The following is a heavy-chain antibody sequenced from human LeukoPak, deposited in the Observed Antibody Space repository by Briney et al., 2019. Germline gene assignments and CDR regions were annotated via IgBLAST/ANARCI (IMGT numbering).Heavy chain of an antibody. V-gene: IGHV1-18*04. CDR3: ARESRITIFGVVTHDAFDI. CDR1: GYTFTSCG. J-gene: IGHJ3*02. D-gene: IGHD3-3*01. Sequence: ASVKVSCKASGYTFTSCGISWVRQAPGQGLEWMGWISAYNGNTNYAQKLQGRVTMTTDTSTSTAYMELRSLRSDDTAVYYCARESRITIFGVVTHDAFDIWGQGTMVTVSS. CDR2: ISAYNGNT.